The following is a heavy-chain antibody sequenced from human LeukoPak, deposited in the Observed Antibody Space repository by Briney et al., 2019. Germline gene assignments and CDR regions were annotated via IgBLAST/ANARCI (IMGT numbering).Heavy chain of an antibody. CDR1: GFTFDDYA. CDR3: AKASQDYYDSSGYKDY. J-gene: IGHJ4*02. CDR2: ISWNSGSI. Sequence: PGGSLRLSCAASGFTFDDYAMHWVRQAPGKGLKWVSGISWNSGSIGYADSVKGRFTISRDNAKNSLYLQMNSLRAEDTALYYCAKASQDYYDSSGYKDYWGQGTLVTVSS. D-gene: IGHD3-22*01. V-gene: IGHV3-9*01.